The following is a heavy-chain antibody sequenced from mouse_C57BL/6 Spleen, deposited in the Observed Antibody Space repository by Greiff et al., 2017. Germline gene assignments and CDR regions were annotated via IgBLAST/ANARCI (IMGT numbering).Heavy chain of an antibody. Sequence: EVQLVESGGDLVKPGGSLKLSCAASGFTFSSYGMSWVRQTPDKRLEWVATISSGGSYTYYPDSVKGRFTISRDNAKNTLYLQMSSLKSEDTAMYYCARKDYGSSLYWYFDVWGTGTTVTVSS. CDR2: ISSGGSYT. V-gene: IGHV5-6*01. CDR3: ARKDYGSSLYWYFDV. CDR1: GFTFSSYG. J-gene: IGHJ1*03. D-gene: IGHD1-1*01.